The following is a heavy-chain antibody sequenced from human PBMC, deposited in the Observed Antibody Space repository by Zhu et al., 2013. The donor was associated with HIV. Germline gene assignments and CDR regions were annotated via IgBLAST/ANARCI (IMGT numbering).Heavy chain of an antibody. Sequence: QVQLQQWGAGLLKPSETLSLTCAVYGGSFSGYYWSWIRQPPGKGLEWIGEINHSGSTNYNPSLKSRVTISVDTSKNQFSLKLSSVTAADTAVYYCARGRGGYYPRVVYYFDYWGQGTLVTVSS. CDR2: INHSGST. D-gene: IGHD5-12*01. V-gene: IGHV4-34*01. CDR3: ARGRGGYYPRVVYYFDY. J-gene: IGHJ4*02. CDR1: GGSFSGYY.